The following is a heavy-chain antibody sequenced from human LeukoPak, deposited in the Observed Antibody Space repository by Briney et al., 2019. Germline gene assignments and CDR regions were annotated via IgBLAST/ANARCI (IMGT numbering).Heavy chain of an antibody. Sequence: GGSLRLSCAASGLTFSSYGMSWVRQAPGKGLEWVSAISGSGGSTYYADSVKGRFTISRDNSKNTLYLQMNSLRAEDTAVYYCAKDRSITYYYDSSGPSEPDYWGQGTLVTVSS. V-gene: IGHV3-23*01. CDR3: AKDRSITYYYDSSGPSEPDY. D-gene: IGHD3-22*01. CDR2: ISGSGGST. J-gene: IGHJ4*02. CDR1: GLTFSSYG.